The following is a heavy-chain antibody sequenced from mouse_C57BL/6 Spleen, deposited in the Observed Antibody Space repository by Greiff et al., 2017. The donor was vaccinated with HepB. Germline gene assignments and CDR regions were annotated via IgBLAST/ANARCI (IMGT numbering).Heavy chain of an antibody. Sequence: QVQLQQPGAELVKPGASVKMSCKASGYTFTSYWITWVKQRPGQGLEWIGDIYPGSGSTNYNEKFKSKATLTVDTSSSTAYMQLSSLTSEDSAVYYCAREGSGYVDAMDYWGQGTSVTVSS. J-gene: IGHJ4*01. CDR1: GYTFTSYW. CDR3: AREGSGYVDAMDY. D-gene: IGHD3-2*02. V-gene: IGHV1-55*01. CDR2: IYPGSGST.